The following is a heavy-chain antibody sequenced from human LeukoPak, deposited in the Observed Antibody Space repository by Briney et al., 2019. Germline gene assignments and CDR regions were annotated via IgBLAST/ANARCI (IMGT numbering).Heavy chain of an antibody. CDR1: GGSISSYY. CDR2: IYYSGST. V-gene: IGHV4-59*12. J-gene: IGHJ4*02. Sequence: PSETLSLTCTVSGGSISSYYWSWIRQPPGKGLEWIGYIYYSGSTNYNPSLKSRVTISVDTSKNQFSLKLSSVTAADTAVYYCTRYDFWSGYSGDHYWGQGTLVTVSS. CDR3: TRYDFWSGYSGDHY. D-gene: IGHD3-3*01.